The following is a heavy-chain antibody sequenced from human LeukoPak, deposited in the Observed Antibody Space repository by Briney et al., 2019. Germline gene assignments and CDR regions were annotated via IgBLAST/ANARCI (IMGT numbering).Heavy chain of an antibody. V-gene: IGHV1-69*13. J-gene: IGHJ4*02. D-gene: IGHD5-12*01. CDR2: IIPIFGTA. CDR1: GYTFTSYG. Sequence: ASVKVSCKASGYTFTSYGISWVRQAPGQGLEWMGGIIPIFGTANYAQKFQGRVTITADESTSTAYMELSSLRSEDTAVYYCATPQGYSGYGRPLDYWGQGTLVTVSS. CDR3: ATPQGYSGYGRPLDY.